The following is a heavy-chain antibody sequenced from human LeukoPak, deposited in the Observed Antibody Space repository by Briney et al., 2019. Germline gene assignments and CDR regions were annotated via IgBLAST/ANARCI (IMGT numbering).Heavy chain of an antibody. CDR2: IYTSGRT. CDR1: GGSISSYY. V-gene: IGHV4-4*07. D-gene: IGHD3-9*01. CDR3: ARASYDFLTAYYIDY. J-gene: IGHJ4*02. Sequence: SETLSLTCTVSGGSISSYYWSWIRQPAGKGLEWIGRIYTSGRTNYNPSLQSRVTISVDKSNNQLSLKLTSVTAADTAVYFCARASYDFLTAYYIDYWGQGTLVTVSS.